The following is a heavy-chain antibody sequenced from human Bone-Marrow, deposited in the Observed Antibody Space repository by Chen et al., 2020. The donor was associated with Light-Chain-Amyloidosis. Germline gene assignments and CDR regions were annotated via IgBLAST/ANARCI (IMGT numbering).Heavy chain of an antibody. V-gene: IGHV3-23*01. J-gene: IGHJ6*02. D-gene: IGHD3-22*01. CDR3: AKVKLSSGYMYYYYGMDV. Sequence: EVHLLESGGGLVQPGGSLRLSCAASGFTFSSHAMSWVRQAPGKGLEWVSAISGSGDSTYYADSVKGRFTISRDNSKNTLYLQMNSLRAEDTAVYYCAKVKLSSGYMYYYYGMDVWGQGTTVTVSS. CDR2: ISGSGDST. CDR1: GFTFSSHA.